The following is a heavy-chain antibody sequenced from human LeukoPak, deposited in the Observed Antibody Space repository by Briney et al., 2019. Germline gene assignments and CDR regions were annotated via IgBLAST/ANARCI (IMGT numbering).Heavy chain of an antibody. V-gene: IGHV3-7*03. CDR1: GFNFRDHW. Sequence: GGSLRLSCAVSGFNFRDHWMDWVRQAPGKGREWVGHIKNDGSETYYLDSLKGRFSISTDKTNNALYLQMNSLRVEDTAVYYCVKNDGWFHLAQWGQGTLVTVSS. D-gene: IGHD6-19*01. J-gene: IGHJ4*02. CDR3: VKNDGWFHLAQ. CDR2: IKNDGSET.